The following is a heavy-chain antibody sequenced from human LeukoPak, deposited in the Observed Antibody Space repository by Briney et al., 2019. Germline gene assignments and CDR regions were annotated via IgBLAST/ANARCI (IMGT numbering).Heavy chain of an antibody. CDR2: ISGSGGST. CDR1: GFTFSSYA. D-gene: IGHD6-25*01. Sequence: GGSLRLSCAASGFTFSSYAMSWVRQAPGKGLEWVSAISGSGGSTYYADSVKGRFTISRDNSKNTLYLQMNSLRAEDTAVYYCNPTTNGYPVPIDYWGQGTLVTVSS. V-gene: IGHV3-23*01. CDR3: NPTTNGYPVPIDY. J-gene: IGHJ4*02.